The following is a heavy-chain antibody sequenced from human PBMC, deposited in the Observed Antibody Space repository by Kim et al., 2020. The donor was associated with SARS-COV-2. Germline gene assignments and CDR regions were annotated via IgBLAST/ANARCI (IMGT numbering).Heavy chain of an antibody. CDR3: ARVHHYYDILTGYYRPGFRTGTPPNYALDF. CDR1: GYSFTSYW. V-gene: IGHV5-51*06. D-gene: IGHD3-9*01. Sequence: GESLKISCKGSGYSFTSYWIGWVRQMPGKGLEWMGIIYPGDSDTRYSRSFQGPVTISADKSISTAYLQLSSLKASDTAMYYCARVHHYYDILTGYYRPGFRTGTPPNYALDFWGQGTTVTVSS. CDR2: IYPGDSDT. J-gene: IGHJ6*02.